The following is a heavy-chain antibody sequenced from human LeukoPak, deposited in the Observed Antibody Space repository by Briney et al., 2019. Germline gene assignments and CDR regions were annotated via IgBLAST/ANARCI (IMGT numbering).Heavy chain of an antibody. J-gene: IGHJ4*02. CDR1: GFTVSTHS. CDR3: ARDGPPAGAGDFDY. D-gene: IGHD3-10*01. Sequence: PGGSLRLSCAASGFTVSTHSMGWVRQAPGQGLEWVSYIGSTAIYADSVRGRFTIPRDNAENSLYLQMNSLRAEDTAVYYCARDGPPAGAGDFDYWGQGTPVTVSS. V-gene: IGHV3-48*01. CDR2: IGSTAI.